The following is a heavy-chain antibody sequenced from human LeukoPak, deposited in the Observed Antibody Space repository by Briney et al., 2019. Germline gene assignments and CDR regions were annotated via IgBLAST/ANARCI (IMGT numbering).Heavy chain of an antibody. CDR2: ISAYNGDT. D-gene: IGHD6-13*01. V-gene: IGHV1-18*01. CDR1: GHTFTSYG. CDR3: ARVAEQHLQYYYDY. J-gene: IGHJ4*02. Sequence: ASVKVSCKASGHTFTSYGFTWVRQAPGQGLEWMGWISAYNGDTNYAQKVQGRVTMTTDTSTSTASMELRSLTSDDTAVYYCARVAEQHLQYYYDYWGQGTLGTVSS.